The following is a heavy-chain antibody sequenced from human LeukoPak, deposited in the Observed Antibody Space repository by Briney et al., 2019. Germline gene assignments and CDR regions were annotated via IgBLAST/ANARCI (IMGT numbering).Heavy chain of an antibody. CDR2: INHSGST. Sequence: SETLSLTCAVYGGSFSGYYWSWIRQPPGKGLEWIGEINHSGSTNYNPSLKSRVTISVDTSKNQFSLKLSSVTAADTAVYYCARHLTRGDAFDIWGQGTMVTVSS. V-gene: IGHV4-34*01. J-gene: IGHJ3*02. CDR3: ARHLTRGDAFDI. D-gene: IGHD4/OR15-4a*01. CDR1: GGSFSGYY.